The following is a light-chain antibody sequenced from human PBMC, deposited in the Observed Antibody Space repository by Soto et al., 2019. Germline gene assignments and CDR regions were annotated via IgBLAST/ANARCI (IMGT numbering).Light chain of an antibody. CDR1: QTVSDMY. CDR2: AS. Sequence: EIVLTQSPGTLSLSPGEIATLSCRASQTVSDMYLAWYQQKPGQAPRLLIYASNRATGIPDRFSGSGSGTDFTLTIGRLEPEDFAVYYCQHYGTSALFGPGTKVDIK. V-gene: IGKV3-20*01. CDR3: QHYGTSAL. J-gene: IGKJ3*01.